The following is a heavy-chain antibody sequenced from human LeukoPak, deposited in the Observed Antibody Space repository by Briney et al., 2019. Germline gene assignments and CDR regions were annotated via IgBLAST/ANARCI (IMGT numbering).Heavy chain of an antibody. V-gene: IGHV1-2*06. D-gene: IGHD2-2*01. CDR1: GYTFTGYY. Sequence: ASVKVSCKASGYTFTGYYMHWVRQAPGQGLEWMGRINPNSGGTNYAQKFQGRVTMTRDTSISTAYKELSRLRSDDTAVYYCARDFGGYCSSTSCPPDYWGQGTLVTVSP. CDR2: INPNSGGT. CDR3: ARDFGGYCSSTSCPPDY. J-gene: IGHJ4*02.